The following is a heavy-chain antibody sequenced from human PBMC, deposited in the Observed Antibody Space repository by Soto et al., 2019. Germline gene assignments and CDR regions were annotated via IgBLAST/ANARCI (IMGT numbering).Heavy chain of an antibody. Sequence: SETLSLTCAVSGGSFRGYFWSWIRQSPAKGLEWIGEINDSGNTYYNPSFKSRLTISVDTSTSQISLRLTSVTAADSAVYYCQGGDFWGQGTRVTVLL. J-gene: IGHJ4*02. CDR1: GGSFRGYF. CDR2: INDSGNT. CDR3: QGGDF. D-gene: IGHD3-16*01. V-gene: IGHV4-34*01.